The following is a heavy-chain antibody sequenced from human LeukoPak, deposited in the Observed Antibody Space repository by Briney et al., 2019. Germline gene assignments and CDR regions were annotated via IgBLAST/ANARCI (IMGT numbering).Heavy chain of an antibody. Sequence: PGGSLRLSCAASRFTLSSYWMSWVRQAPGKGLEWVSYISSSGSTIYYADSVKGRFTISRDNAKNSLYLQMNSLRAEDTAVYYCARDSSFGVRGVIDFPYYFDYWGQGTLVTVSS. V-gene: IGHV3-48*04. CDR3: ARDSSFGVRGVIDFPYYFDY. CDR2: ISSSGSTI. CDR1: RFTLSSYW. D-gene: IGHD3-10*01. J-gene: IGHJ4*02.